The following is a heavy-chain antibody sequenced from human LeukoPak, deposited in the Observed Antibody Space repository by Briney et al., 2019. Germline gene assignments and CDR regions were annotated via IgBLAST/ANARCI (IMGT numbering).Heavy chain of an antibody. J-gene: IGHJ3*02. CDR3: ARESYYDSSGYSHDAFDI. Sequence: SETLSLTCSVSGGTTSDSSYYWGWIRQPPGKGLEWIGSIFHSGNAYYNPSLKSRVTISLDTSKNQFSVKLSSVTAAGTAVYYCARESYYDSSGYSHDAFDIWGQGTMVTVSS. CDR1: GGTTSDSSYY. D-gene: IGHD3-22*01. CDR2: IFHSGNA. V-gene: IGHV4-39*07.